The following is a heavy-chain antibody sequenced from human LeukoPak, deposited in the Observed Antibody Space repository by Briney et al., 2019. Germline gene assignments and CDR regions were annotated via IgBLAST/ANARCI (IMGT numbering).Heavy chain of an antibody. V-gene: IGHV3-30-3*01. D-gene: IGHD3-3*01. CDR3: ASPGDIITIFGYPNAFDI. Sequence: GGSLRLSCAASGFTFSSYAMHWVRQAPGKGLEWVAVISYDRSITYYADSVRGRFTISRDNSKNTLYLQMNSLRVEDTALYYCASPGDIITIFGYPNAFDIWGRGTMVTVSS. CDR2: ISYDRSIT. CDR1: GFTFSSYA. J-gene: IGHJ3*02.